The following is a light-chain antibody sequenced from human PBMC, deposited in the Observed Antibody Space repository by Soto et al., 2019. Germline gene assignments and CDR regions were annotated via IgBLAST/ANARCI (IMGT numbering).Light chain of an antibody. V-gene: IGLV2-8*01. CDR2: EVY. Sequence: QSVPTQPPSASGSPGQSVTFSCTGTSSDVGGYNYVSWYQQYPGKAPKRMIYEVYKRPSGVPDRFSGSKSGNTASLTVSGLQPEDEADYYCSAYAGSSTWVFGGGTKLTVL. J-gene: IGLJ3*02. CDR3: SAYAGSSTWV. CDR1: SSDVGGYNY.